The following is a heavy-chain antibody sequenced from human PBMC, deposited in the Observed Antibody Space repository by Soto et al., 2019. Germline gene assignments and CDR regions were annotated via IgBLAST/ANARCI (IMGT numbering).Heavy chain of an antibody. Sequence: ASVKVSCKASGYTFTGYYMHWVRQAPGQGLEWMGWIDPNSGGTNYAQKLQGRVTMTTDTSTSTAYMELRSLRSDDTAVYYCARDCGGDCYSFYYYGMDVWGQGTTVTVSS. CDR1: GYTFTGYY. D-gene: IGHD2-21*02. CDR2: IDPNSGGT. J-gene: IGHJ6*02. CDR3: ARDCGGDCYSFYYYGMDV. V-gene: IGHV1-2*02.